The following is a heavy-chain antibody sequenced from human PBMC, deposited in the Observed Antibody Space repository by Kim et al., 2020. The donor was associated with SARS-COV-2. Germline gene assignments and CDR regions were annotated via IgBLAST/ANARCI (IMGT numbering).Heavy chain of an antibody. CDR3: ARHGSGYDYVGY. J-gene: IGHJ4*02. V-gene: IGHV4-39*01. D-gene: IGHD5-12*01. Sequence: SYNPPLRSRVTISVDTSKNQFSLKLSSVTAADTAVYYCARHGSGYDYVGYWGQGTLVTVSS.